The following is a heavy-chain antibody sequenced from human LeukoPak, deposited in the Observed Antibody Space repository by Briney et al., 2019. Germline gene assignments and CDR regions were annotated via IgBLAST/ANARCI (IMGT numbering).Heavy chain of an antibody. Sequence: ASVKVSCKASGYTFTSYAMNWVRQAPGQGLEWMGWINPNSGGTNYAQKFQGRVTMTRDTSISTAYMELSRLRSDDTAVYYCASGAYCGGDCYFGYWGQGTLVTVSS. CDR1: GYTFTSYA. CDR3: ASGAYCGGDCYFGY. V-gene: IGHV1-2*02. J-gene: IGHJ4*02. D-gene: IGHD2-21*02. CDR2: INPNSGGT.